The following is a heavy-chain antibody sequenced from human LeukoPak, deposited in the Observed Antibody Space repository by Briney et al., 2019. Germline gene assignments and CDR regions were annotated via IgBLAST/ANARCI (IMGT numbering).Heavy chain of an antibody. V-gene: IGHV4-39*07. J-gene: IGHJ6*02. Sequence: PSETLSLTCTVSGGSISSSSYYWGWIRQPPGKGLEWIGSIYYSGSTYYNPSLKSRVTISVDTSKNQFSLKLSSVTAADTAVYYCARLRYYDILTGVKLYYYGMDVWGQGTTVTVSS. CDR3: ARLRYYDILTGVKLYYYGMDV. CDR2: IYYSGST. CDR1: GGSISSSSYY. D-gene: IGHD3-9*01.